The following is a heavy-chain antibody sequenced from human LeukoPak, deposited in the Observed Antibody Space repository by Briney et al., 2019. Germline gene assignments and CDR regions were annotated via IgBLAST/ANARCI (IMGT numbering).Heavy chain of an antibody. V-gene: IGHV1-18*01. J-gene: IGHJ4*02. CDR3: ARDKIGYSYGDFDH. CDR1: GYAFTTYG. Sequence: ASVNVSCKASGYAFTTYGFSWVRQAPGQGLEWMGWISAYNGNTNYAQKFQGRVTMTTDTSTSTAYMDLRSLRSDDTAVYYCARDKIGYSYGDFDHWGQGTLVTVSS. D-gene: IGHD5-18*01. CDR2: ISAYNGNT.